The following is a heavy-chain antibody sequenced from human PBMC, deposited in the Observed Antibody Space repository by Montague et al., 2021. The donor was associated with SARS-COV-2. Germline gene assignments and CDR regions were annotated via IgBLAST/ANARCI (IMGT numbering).Heavy chain of an antibody. CDR2: INHSGST. CDR1: GGSFSGYY. Sequence: SETLSLTCAVYGGSFSGYYWSWIRRPPGKGLEWIGEINHSGSTNYNPYLKGRVTISVDTSKNQFSLKLTSVTAADTAVYYCARGLSGSYSGGWVPVAVFDFYHYMDVWGSGTTVTVSS. D-gene: IGHD6-25*01. CDR3: ARGLSGSYSGGWVPVAVFDFYHYMDV. J-gene: IGHJ6*03. V-gene: IGHV4-34*01.